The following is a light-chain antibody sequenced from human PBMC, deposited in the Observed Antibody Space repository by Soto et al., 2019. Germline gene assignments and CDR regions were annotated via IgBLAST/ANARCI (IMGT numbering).Light chain of an antibody. CDR3: AAWDDSLNGRV. Sequence: QLVLTQPPSASGTPGQRVTISCSGSSSNIGSNTVNWYQQLPGTAPKLLIYSNNQRPSGVPDRFSGSKSGTSASLAISGLQSEDEADYYCAAWDDSLNGRVFGTGTKLTVL. CDR1: SSNIGSNT. J-gene: IGLJ1*01. CDR2: SNN. V-gene: IGLV1-44*01.